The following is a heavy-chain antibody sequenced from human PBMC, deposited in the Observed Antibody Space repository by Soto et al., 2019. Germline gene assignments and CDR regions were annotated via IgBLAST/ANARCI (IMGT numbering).Heavy chain of an antibody. V-gene: IGHV3-33*01. J-gene: IGHJ2*01. CDR1: GFTFSSYG. CDR2: IWYDGSNK. CDR3: ARGEEDIVVVVAATPFDL. D-gene: IGHD2-15*01. Sequence: QVQLVESGGGVVRPGRSLRLSCAASGFTFSSYGMHWVRQAPGKGLEWVAVIWYDGSNKYYADSVKGRFTISRDNSKNTLYLQMNSLRAEDTAVYYCARGEEDIVVVVAATPFDLWGRGTLVTVSS.